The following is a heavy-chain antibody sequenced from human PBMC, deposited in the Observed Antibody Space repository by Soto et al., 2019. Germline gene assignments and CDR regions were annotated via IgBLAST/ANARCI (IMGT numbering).Heavy chain of an antibody. CDR1: GGTFSSYT. D-gene: IGHD2-15*01. J-gene: IGHJ4*02. CDR2: IIPILGIA. V-gene: IGHV1-69*08. Sequence: QVQLVQSGAEVKKPGSSVKVSCKASGGTFSSYTISWVRQAPGQGLEWMGRIIPILGIANYAQKFQGRVTITADKSTSTAYMELSSLRSEDTAGYYCARDLMECSGGSGYSTTNDYWGQGTLVTVSS. CDR3: ARDLMECSGGSGYSTTNDY.